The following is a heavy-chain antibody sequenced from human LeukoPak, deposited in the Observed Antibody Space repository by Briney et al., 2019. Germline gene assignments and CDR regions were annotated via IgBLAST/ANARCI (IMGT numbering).Heavy chain of an antibody. CDR1: GFIFNNYA. V-gene: IGHV3-23*01. CDR2: ITSGSGGST. J-gene: IGHJ4*02. Sequence: GGSLRLSCAASGFIFNNYALSWVRQAPGKGLEWVSAITSGSGGSTFYADSVKGRFTISRDNSKNTLYLQMNSLRDEDTAVYYCAIWTRRDGYNFDYWGQGTLVTVSS. D-gene: IGHD5-24*01. CDR3: AIWTRRDGYNFDY.